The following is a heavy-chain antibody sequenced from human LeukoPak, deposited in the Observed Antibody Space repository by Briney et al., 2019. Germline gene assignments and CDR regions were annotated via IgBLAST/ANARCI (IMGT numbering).Heavy chain of an antibody. CDR2: ISAYNGNT. D-gene: IGHD6-13*01. V-gene: IGHV1-18*04. CDR1: GYTFTGYY. CDR3: ARHTAAGTPSDY. J-gene: IGHJ4*02. Sequence: ASVKVSCKASGYTFTGYYMHWVRQAPGQGLEWMGWISAYNGNTNYAQKLQGRVTMTTDTSTSTAYMELRSLRSDDTAVYYCARHTAAGTPSDYWGQGTLVTVSS.